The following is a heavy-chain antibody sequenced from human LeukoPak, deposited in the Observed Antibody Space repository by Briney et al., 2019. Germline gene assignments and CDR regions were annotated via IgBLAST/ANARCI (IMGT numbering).Heavy chain of an antibody. D-gene: IGHD4-17*01. CDR2: IYYSGST. Sequence: SETLSLTCTVSGGSISSSSYYWGWIRQPPGKGLEWIGSIYYSGSTYYNPSLKSRVTISVDTSKNQFSLKLSSVTAADTAVYYCASADYGGQTAFDIWGQGTMVTVSS. CDR1: GGSISSSSYY. CDR3: ASADYGGQTAFDI. J-gene: IGHJ3*02. V-gene: IGHV4-39*01.